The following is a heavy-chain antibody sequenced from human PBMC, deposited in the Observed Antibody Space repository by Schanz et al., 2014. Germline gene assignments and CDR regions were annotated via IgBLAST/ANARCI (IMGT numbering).Heavy chain of an antibody. CDR2: INQDGSQK. CDR3: ATQYCSGTTCYTDSWDH. V-gene: IGHV3-7*01. Sequence: EVQLVESGGGLVQPGGSLRLSCSASGFAFSNYAMHWVRQAPGKGLEWVANINQDGSQKYYVGSVKGRFTISRDNAKDSLYLQMTSLRAEDTAVYYCATQYCSGTTCYTDSWDHWGQGTLVTVSS. CDR1: GFAFSNYA. J-gene: IGHJ4*01. D-gene: IGHD2-2*02.